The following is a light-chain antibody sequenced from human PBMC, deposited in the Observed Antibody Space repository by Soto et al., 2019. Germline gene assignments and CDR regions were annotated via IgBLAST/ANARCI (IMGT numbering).Light chain of an antibody. CDR1: ALPKKY. Sequence: YELTQSPSVSVSPGQTARITCSGDALPKKYVYWYQLRPGQAPLLIVYKDNERPSGIPERFSGSSSGPTATLTISGVQAEDEADYYCQSIDGTGSLYVFGGGTKVTVL. CDR3: QSIDGTGSLYV. J-gene: IGLJ1*01. V-gene: IGLV3-25*03. CDR2: KDN.